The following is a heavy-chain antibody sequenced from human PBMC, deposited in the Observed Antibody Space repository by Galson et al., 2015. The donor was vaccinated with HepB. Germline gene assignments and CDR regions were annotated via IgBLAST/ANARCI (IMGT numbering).Heavy chain of an antibody. CDR1: GFNFRNYG. J-gene: IGHJ4*02. V-gene: IGHV3-23*01. Sequence: SLRLSCAASGFNFRNYGMFWVRQAPGKGLEWLSAISGTGDHTYYADSVKGRFTISRDNSQNTVYLQMSGLGAEETALYYCAKCNIPSGNFYPLGDPYLDSWGQGALVTVSS. CDR3: AKCNIPSGNFYPLGDPYLDS. D-gene: IGHD3-10*01. CDR2: ISGTGDHT.